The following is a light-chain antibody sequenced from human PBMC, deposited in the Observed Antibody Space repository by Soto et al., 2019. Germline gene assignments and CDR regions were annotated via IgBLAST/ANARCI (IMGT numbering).Light chain of an antibody. Sequence: DIQMAQSPSTLSASVGDRVTITCRASESINRWLAWYQQKPGKVPKLLIYKASKLESGAPSRFSGSGFGTEFTLTISSLQTDDFATYYCQQYNSYSWTFGQGTKVEIK. J-gene: IGKJ1*01. CDR2: KAS. V-gene: IGKV1-5*03. CDR1: ESINRW. CDR3: QQYNSYSWT.